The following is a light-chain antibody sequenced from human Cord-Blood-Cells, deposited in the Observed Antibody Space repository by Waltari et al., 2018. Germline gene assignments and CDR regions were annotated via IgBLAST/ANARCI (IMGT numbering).Light chain of an antibody. Sequence: DIVMTQSPDSLAVSLGERATINCKSSQSVLYSSNNKNYLAWYQQKPGQPPKLLIYWASTRESGVPDRFSCGGSGTDFTLTISSLQAEDVAVYYCQQYYSTGTFDQGTKVEIK. J-gene: IGKJ1*01. CDR2: WAS. V-gene: IGKV4-1*01. CDR1: QSVLYSSNNKNY. CDR3: QQYYSTGT.